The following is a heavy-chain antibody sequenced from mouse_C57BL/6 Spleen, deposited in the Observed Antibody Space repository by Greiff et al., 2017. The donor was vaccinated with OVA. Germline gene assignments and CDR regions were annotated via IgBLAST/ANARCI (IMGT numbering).Heavy chain of an antibody. V-gene: IGHV1-82*01. Sequence: QVQLQQPGPELVKPGASVKISCKASGYAFSSSWMNWVKQRPGKGLEWTGRIYPGDGDTNYNGKFKGKATLTADKSSSTAYMQLSSLTSEDSAVYFCAREGYDLDYWGQGTTLTVSS. CDR1: GYAFSSSW. J-gene: IGHJ2*01. D-gene: IGHD2-2*01. CDR2: IYPGDGDT. CDR3: AREGYDLDY.